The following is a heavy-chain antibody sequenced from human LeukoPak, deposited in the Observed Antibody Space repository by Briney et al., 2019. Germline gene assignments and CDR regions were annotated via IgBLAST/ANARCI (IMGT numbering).Heavy chain of an antibody. Sequence: MTSETLSLTCTVSVGSISSSSYYWGWIRQPPGKGLEWIGSIYYSGSTYYNPSLKSRVTISVDTSKNQFSLKLSSVTAADTAVYYCARGYSRQPNPLDYWGQGTLVTVSS. V-gene: IGHV4-39*01. CDR3: ARGYSRQPNPLDY. D-gene: IGHD5-12*01. CDR2: IYYSGST. J-gene: IGHJ4*02. CDR1: VGSISSSSYY.